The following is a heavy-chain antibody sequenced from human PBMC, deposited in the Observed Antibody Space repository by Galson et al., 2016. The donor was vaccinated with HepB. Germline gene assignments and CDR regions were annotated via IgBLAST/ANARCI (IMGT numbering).Heavy chain of an antibody. V-gene: IGHV5-51*01. CDR3: ARRGFNEAGGSTFAFDL. CDR2: IFPGDSAT. CDR1: GYDFRGYW. J-gene: IGHJ5*02. D-gene: IGHD1-26*01. Sequence: QSGAEVKKPGESLRISCKASGYDFRGYWIGWVRQIPGRGLDYMGLIFPGDSATKYSPSFQGQVTISADRSISTTSLHWNTLTASDTAIYYCARRGFNEAGGSTFAFDLWGQGTLVTVSS.